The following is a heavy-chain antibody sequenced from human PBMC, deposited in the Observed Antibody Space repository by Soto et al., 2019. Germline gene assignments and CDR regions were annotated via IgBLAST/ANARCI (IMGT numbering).Heavy chain of an antibody. Sequence: ASVTVSCKASGYPFTSYYMHWVRQAPGQGLEWMGIINPSGGSTSYAQKFQGRVTMTRDTSTSTVYMELSSLRSEDTAVYYCARVLLEGYYMDVWGKGTTVTVSS. CDR2: INPSGGST. J-gene: IGHJ6*03. CDR3: ARVLLEGYYMDV. D-gene: IGHD3-3*02. V-gene: IGHV1-46*03. CDR1: GYPFTSYY.